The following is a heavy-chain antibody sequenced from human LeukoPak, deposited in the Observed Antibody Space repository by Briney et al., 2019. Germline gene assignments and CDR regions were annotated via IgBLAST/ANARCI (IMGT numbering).Heavy chain of an antibody. CDR3: AGAPRYGSSTSCYTWAYYYYYMDV. CDR2: MNPNSGNT. V-gene: IGHV1-8*03. Sequence: GASVKVSCKASGYTFTSYGISWVRQAPGQGLEWMGWMNPNSGNTGYAQKFQGRVTITRNTSISTAYMELSSLRSEDTAVYYCAGAPRYGSSTSCYTWAYYYYYMDVWGKGTTVTVSS. D-gene: IGHD2-2*02. J-gene: IGHJ6*03. CDR1: GYTFTSYG.